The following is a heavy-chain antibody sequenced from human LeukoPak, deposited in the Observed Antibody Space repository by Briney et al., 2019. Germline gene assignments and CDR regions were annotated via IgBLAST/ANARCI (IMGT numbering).Heavy chain of an antibody. CDR2: IWYDGSNN. Sequence: GXSLRLSCAASGFAFSSYGMHWVRQPQGKGLEWVAVIWYDGSNNDYADSVKGRFTISRDNSKNTLYLQMNSLRAEDTAMYYCAKVGDGDYYFDYWGQGTLVTVSS. D-gene: IGHD4-17*01. J-gene: IGHJ4*02. CDR1: GFAFSSYG. V-gene: IGHV3-33*06. CDR3: AKVGDGDYYFDY.